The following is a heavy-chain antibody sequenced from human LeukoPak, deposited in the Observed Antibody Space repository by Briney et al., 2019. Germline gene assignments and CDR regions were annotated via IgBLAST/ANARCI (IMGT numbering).Heavy chain of an antibody. CDR3: AKSWRYYDSSNYYAFDI. D-gene: IGHD3-22*01. V-gene: IGHV3-23*01. CDR2: SGDNT. J-gene: IGHJ3*02. CDR1: GFTFSSYA. Sequence: QPGGSLRLSCAASGFTFSSYAMSWVRQAPGKGLGWVSSSGDNTRYADSVKGRFTISRDNSKNPLDLQMNGLRAEDTAVYYCAKSWRYYDSSNYYAFDIWGQGTVVTVSS.